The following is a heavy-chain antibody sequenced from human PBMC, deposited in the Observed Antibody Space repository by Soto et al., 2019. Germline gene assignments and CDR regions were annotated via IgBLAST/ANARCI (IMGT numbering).Heavy chain of an antibody. V-gene: IGHV4-31*03. CDR3: ARGYCSGGSCYRGGFDY. J-gene: IGHJ4*02. D-gene: IGHD2-15*01. Sequence: SETLSLTCTVSGGSISSGGYYWSWIRQHPGKGLEWIGYIYYSGSTYYNPSLKSRVTISVDTSKNQFSLKLSSVTAADTAVYYCARGYCSGGSCYRGGFDYWGQGTLVTVSS. CDR1: GGSISSGGYY. CDR2: IYYSGST.